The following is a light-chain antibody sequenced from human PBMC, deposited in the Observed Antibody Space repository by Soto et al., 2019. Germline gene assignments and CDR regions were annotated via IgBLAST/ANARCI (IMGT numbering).Light chain of an antibody. CDR3: SSYAGTNIDVV. J-gene: IGLJ2*01. CDR2: EVN. CDR1: SNDVGGYVY. Sequence: QSALTQPPSASGSPRQSVTISCTGTSNDVGGYVYVSWYQQYPGKPPKLMIYEVNKRASGVPDRFSGSKSGNTASLTVSGLQTEDEADYYCSSYAGTNIDVVFGGGTKLTVL. V-gene: IGLV2-8*01.